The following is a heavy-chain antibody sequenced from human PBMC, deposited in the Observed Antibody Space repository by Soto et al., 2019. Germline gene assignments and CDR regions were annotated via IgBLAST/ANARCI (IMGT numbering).Heavy chain of an antibody. Sequence: GASVKVSCKASGYTFTGYYMHWVRQAPGQGLEWMGWINPNSGGTNYAQKFQGWVTMTRDTSISTACMELSRLRSDDTAVYYCARDVGYDYIWGTLNWFDPWGQGTLVTVSS. J-gene: IGHJ5*02. V-gene: IGHV1-2*04. CDR3: ARDVGYDYIWGTLNWFDP. CDR1: GYTFTGYY. D-gene: IGHD3-16*01. CDR2: INPNSGGT.